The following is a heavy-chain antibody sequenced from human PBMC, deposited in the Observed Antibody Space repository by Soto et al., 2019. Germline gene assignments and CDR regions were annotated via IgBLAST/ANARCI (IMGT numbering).Heavy chain of an antibody. J-gene: IGHJ4*02. V-gene: IGHV2-5*02. Sequence: QITLKESGPTLVKPTQTLTLTCTFSGFSLSTHGEAVGWIRQPPGKALEWLAFIYGDEDERFSPSLKSRLTITKDIYKKQIVLRMTNMAPVYTAMYYCVLGLVHPDMLDYWGQGTLVSVSS. CDR3: VLGLVHPDMLDY. CDR1: GFSLSTHGEA. D-gene: IGHD2-2*01. CDR2: IYGDEDE.